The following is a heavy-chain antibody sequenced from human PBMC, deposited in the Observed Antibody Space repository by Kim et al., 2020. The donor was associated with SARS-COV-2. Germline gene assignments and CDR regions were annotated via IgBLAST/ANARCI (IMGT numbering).Heavy chain of an antibody. Sequence: GGSLRLSCTTSGFTFTDFAMSWVRQAPGKGLEWVSSISSNDGTTYYEDSVMGRFTISIDNSKNTLYLQMHVLSSDDTAMYYCSKRSSAQLYVYWDQGTL. CDR3: SKRSSAQLYVY. D-gene: IGHD3-16*02. J-gene: IGHJ4*02. CDR2: ISSNDGTT. CDR1: GFTFTDFA. V-gene: IGHV3-23*01.